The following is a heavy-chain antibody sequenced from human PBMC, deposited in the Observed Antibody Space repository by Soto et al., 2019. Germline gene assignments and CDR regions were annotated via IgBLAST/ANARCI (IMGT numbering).Heavy chain of an antibody. CDR1: GYTLTELS. D-gene: IGHD3-10*01. V-gene: IGHV1-24*01. CDR3: ATDTLSMVRESSLPLKPYYYYGMDV. J-gene: IGHJ6*02. CDR2: FDPEDGET. Sequence: ASVKVSCKVSGYTLTELSMHWVRQAPGKGLEWMGGFDPEDGETIYAQKFQGRVTMTEDTSTDTAYMELSSLGSEDTAVYYCATDTLSMVRESSLPLKPYYYYGMDVWGQGTTVTVSS.